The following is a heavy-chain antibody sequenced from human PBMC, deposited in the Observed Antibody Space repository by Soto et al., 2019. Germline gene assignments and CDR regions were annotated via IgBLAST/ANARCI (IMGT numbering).Heavy chain of an antibody. CDR1: GGSIRRGGYY. CDR2: IYYSGST. V-gene: IGHV4-31*03. CDR3: ARDGAATWFDP. J-gene: IGHJ5*02. Sequence: PSGTLSLTRPVSGGSIRRGGYYLSWIRQHPGKGLEWIGYIYYSGSTYYNPSLKSRVTISVDTSKNQFSLKLSSVTAADTAVYYCARDGAATWFDPWGQGTLVTVSS. D-gene: IGHD6-13*01.